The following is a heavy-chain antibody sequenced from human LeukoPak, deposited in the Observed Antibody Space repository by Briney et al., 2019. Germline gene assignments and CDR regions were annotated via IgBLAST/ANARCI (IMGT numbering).Heavy chain of an antibody. CDR1: GYTFPRYG. D-gene: IGHD2-15*01. Sequence: ASVKVSCKASGYTFPRYGVSWVRLAPGQGLEWMAWISAYNGNTDYAQNFQGRVTMTTDTSTSTAYMELRSLRSDDTAVYYCARDETYCSGGSCYPYLYYFDYWGQGTLVTVSS. V-gene: IGHV1-18*01. CDR3: ARDETYCSGGSCYPYLYYFDY. CDR2: ISAYNGNT. J-gene: IGHJ4*02.